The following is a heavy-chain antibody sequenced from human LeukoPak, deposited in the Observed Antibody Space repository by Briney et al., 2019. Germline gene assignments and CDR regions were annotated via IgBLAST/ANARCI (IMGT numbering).Heavy chain of an antibody. CDR2: ISYRGST. CDR1: GGSVSSGDHY. V-gene: IGHV4-31*03. D-gene: IGHD2-15*01. J-gene: IGHJ5*01. CDR3: ARVPPLVGRPFDS. Sequence: MSSETLSLTCTISGGSVSSGDHYWSWIRQHPERGLEWIGYISYRGSTYHSSSLRSRVSISIDASNNQFSLKLTSAAAADTAVYYCARVPPLVGRPFDSWGQGTLVTVSS.